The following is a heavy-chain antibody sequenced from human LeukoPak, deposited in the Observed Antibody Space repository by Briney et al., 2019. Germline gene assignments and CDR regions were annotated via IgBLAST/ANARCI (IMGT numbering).Heavy chain of an antibody. D-gene: IGHD5-18*01. V-gene: IGHV3-74*01. Sequence: PGGSLRLSCAASGFTFSNYWMYWVRHAPGKGLVRVSRINSDGSSISYADSVKGRFTISRDNAKNTLYLQMNSLRAEDTAVYYCVQLSVRYYWGQGTLVTVSS. CDR3: VQLSVRYY. CDR1: GFTFSNYW. CDR2: INSDGSSI. J-gene: IGHJ4*02.